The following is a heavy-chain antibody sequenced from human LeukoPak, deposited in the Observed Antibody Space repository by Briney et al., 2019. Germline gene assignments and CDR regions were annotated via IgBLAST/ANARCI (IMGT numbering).Heavy chain of an antibody. CDR1: GFTFSSYA. CDR3: AVQRTLWRQVLDH. D-gene: IGHD5-18*01. V-gene: IGHV3-23*01. J-gene: IGHJ4*02. CDR2: ISGSGDTT. Sequence: PGGSLRLSCAASGFTFSSYAMGWVRQAPGKGLEWVSTISGSGDTTYYADSVKGRFTISRDNSKNTLYLQMNSLRAEDTAVYYCAVQRTLWRQVLDHWGQGTLVTVSS.